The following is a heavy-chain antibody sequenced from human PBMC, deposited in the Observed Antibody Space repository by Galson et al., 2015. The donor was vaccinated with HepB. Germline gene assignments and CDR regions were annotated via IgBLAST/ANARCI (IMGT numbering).Heavy chain of an antibody. D-gene: IGHD3-9*01. CDR2: ISAYNGNT. V-gene: IGHV1-18*04. Sequence: SVKVSCKASGYTSTGYYMHWVRQAPGQGLEWMGWISAYNGNTNYAQKLQGRVTMTTDTSTSTAYMELRSLRSDDTAVYYCARGYYDILTGYTGDYYYGMDVWGQGTTVTVSS. CDR1: GYTSTGYY. CDR3: ARGYYDILTGYTGDYYYGMDV. J-gene: IGHJ6*02.